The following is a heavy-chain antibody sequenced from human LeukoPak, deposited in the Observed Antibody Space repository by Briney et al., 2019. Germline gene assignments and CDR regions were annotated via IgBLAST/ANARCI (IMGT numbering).Heavy chain of an antibody. Sequence: SETLSLTCTVSGGSISSGDYYWSWIRQPPGKGLEWIGYIYYSGSTYYNPSLKSRVTISVDTSKNQFSLKLSSVTAADTAVYYCASSHYYDSSGTPDWFDPWGQGTLVTVSS. V-gene: IGHV4-30-4*01. D-gene: IGHD3-22*01. CDR3: ASSHYYDSSGTPDWFDP. CDR1: GGSISSGDYY. J-gene: IGHJ5*02. CDR2: IYYSGST.